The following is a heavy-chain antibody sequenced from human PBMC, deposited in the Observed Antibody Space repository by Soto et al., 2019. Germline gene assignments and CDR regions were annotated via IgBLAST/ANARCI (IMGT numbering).Heavy chain of an antibody. J-gene: IGHJ6*02. D-gene: IGHD1-1*01. CDR1: GGSISRYL. V-gene: IGHV4-59*01. CDR3: VRGTPTPGLDI. Sequence: SETLSLTCTASGGSISRYLWTWIRQPPGKGLEFIGYIFYTGSTNYNPSLKSRVSISVDTSKSQFSLELSSVTAADTATSYCVRGTPTPGLDIWGRGTTVTVSS. CDR2: IFYTGST.